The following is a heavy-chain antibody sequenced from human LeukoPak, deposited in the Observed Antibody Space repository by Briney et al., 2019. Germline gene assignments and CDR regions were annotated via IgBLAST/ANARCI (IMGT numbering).Heavy chain of an antibody. D-gene: IGHD6-13*01. CDR2: IKQDRSEK. CDR1: GVSISSYY. J-gene: IGHJ6*02. Sequence: ETLSLTCTVSGVSISSYYWSWIRQPPGKGLEWVANIKQDRSEKYYVYSVKGRFTISRDNAKNSLYLQMNSLRAEETAVYYCARDGWQQLEYYYYYYDMDVWGQGTTVTVSS. V-gene: IGHV3-7*01. CDR3: ARDGWQQLEYYYYYYDMDV.